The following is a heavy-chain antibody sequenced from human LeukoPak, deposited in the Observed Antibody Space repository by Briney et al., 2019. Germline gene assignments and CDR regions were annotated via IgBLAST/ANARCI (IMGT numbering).Heavy chain of an antibody. J-gene: IGHJ4*02. CDR3: TRGCVSAHCPYYLDY. CDR2: IKQDGNEK. Sequence: GGSLTLSCAPSEFTFSSHWMPWARQAPGKGLEWVATIKQDGNEKHYVDSVEGRFIISRDNSQNALCLQMSSLRVEDTAVYFCTRGCVSAHCPYYLDYWGQGALVTVFS. V-gene: IGHV3-7*01. D-gene: IGHD3-10*01. CDR1: EFTFSSHW.